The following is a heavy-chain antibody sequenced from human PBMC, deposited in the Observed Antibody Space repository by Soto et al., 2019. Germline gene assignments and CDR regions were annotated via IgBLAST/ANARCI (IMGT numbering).Heavy chain of an antibody. CDR2: ISYDGSNK. D-gene: IGHD1-26*01. V-gene: IGHV3-30*18. Sequence: TGGSLRLSCAASGFTFSSYGMHWVRQAPGKGLEWVAVISYDGSNKYYADSVKGRFTISRDNSKNTLYLQMNSLRAEDTAVYYCAKDRSHGIVGATFFDYWGQGTLVTVSS. J-gene: IGHJ4*02. CDR3: AKDRSHGIVGATFFDY. CDR1: GFTFSSYG.